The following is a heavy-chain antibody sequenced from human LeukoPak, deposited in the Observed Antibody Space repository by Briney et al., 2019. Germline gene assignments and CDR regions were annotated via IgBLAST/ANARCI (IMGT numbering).Heavy chain of an antibody. D-gene: IGHD3-10*01. V-gene: IGHV4-61*05. CDR3: ARHKPTGSYPLEL. CDR2: VYYSGRT. J-gene: IGHJ4*02. CDR1: GGSISNHNYY. Sequence: PSETLSLTCTVSGGSISNHNYYWGCLRQPPGKGLEWIGHVYYSGRTTYNPSLRSRLTISVDTSTSQLSLKLSSVTAADTAVYYCARHKPTGSYPLELWGQGTLVTVSS.